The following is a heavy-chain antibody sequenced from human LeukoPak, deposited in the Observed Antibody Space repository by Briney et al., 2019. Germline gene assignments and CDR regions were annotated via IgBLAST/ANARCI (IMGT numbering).Heavy chain of an antibody. CDR2: ISGSGDST. Sequence: AGGSLRLSCAASGFSLSNFAMTWVRQAPGKGLEWVSAISGSGDSTYYADSVKGRFTISRDNSKNTLYLQMISLRAEDTAVYYCAKGGSIVVVPAAEHWGQGTLVTVSS. CDR1: GFSLSNFA. V-gene: IGHV3-23*01. CDR3: AKGGSIVVVPAAEH. J-gene: IGHJ1*01. D-gene: IGHD2-2*01.